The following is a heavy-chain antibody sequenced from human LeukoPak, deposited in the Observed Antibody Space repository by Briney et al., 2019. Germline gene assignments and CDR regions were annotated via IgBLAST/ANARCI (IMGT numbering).Heavy chain of an antibody. CDR2: INHSGST. J-gene: IGHJ4*02. V-gene: IGHV4-34*01. Sequence: SETLSLTCAVYGGSFSGYYWSWIRQPPGKGLEWIGEINHSGSTNYNPSLKSRVTISVDTSKNQFSLKLSSVTAADTAVYYCARGWGPAYCGGDCHRHFDYWGQGSLVTVSS. CDR1: GGSFSGYY. D-gene: IGHD2-21*02. CDR3: ARGWGPAYCGGDCHRHFDY.